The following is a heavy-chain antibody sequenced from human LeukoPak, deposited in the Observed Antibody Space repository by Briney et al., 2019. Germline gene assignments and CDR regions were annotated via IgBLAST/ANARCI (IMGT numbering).Heavy chain of an antibody. CDR2: IYTSGST. J-gene: IGHJ3*02. V-gene: IGHV4-61*02. Sequence: SETLSLTCTVSGGSISSGSYYWSWIRQPAGKGLEWIGRIYTSGSTNYNPSLKSRVTISVGTSKNQFSLKLSSVTAADTAVYYCARTITFGGVIVDAFDIWGQGTMVTVSS. CDR3: ARTITFGGVIVDAFDI. CDR1: GGSISSGSYY. D-gene: IGHD3-16*02.